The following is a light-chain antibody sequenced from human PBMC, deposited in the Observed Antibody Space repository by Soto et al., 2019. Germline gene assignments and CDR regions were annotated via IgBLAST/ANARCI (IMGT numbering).Light chain of an antibody. CDR1: QGINSY. CDR2: AAS. J-gene: IGKJ5*01. CDR3: QQYYSYPRT. V-gene: IGKV1-9*01. Sequence: DIQLTQSPSFLSASVGDRATITCRASQGINSYLAWYQQKPGKAPKLLIYAASTLQSGVPSRFSGSGYGTDFTLTITSLQTDDFGTYHCQQYYSYPRTFGQGTRLEIK.